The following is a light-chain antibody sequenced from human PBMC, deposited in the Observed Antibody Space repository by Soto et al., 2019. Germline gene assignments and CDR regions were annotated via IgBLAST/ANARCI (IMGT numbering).Light chain of an antibody. CDR1: SSDVGAYNY. CDR2: EVS. V-gene: IGLV2-14*01. CDR3: SSYTSSSTLV. J-gene: IGLJ2*01. Sequence: QSALTQPRSVSGSPGQSVTISCTGTSSDVGAYNYVSWYQQHPGKAPKLMIYEVSNRPSGISNRFSGSKSGNTASLTLSGLQAEDEADYYFSSYTSSSTLVFGGGTKLTVL.